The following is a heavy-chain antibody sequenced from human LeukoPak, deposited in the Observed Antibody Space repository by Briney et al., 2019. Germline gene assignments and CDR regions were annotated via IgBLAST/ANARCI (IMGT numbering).Heavy chain of an antibody. Sequence: SETLSLTCAVYGGSFSGYYWSWIRQPPGKGLEWIGEVNHSGSTYYNPSLKSRVTISVDTSKNQFSLKLSSVTAADTAAYYCASSSVDTAMVTSSLFDYWGQGTLVTVSS. D-gene: IGHD5-18*01. V-gene: IGHV4-34*01. CDR2: VNHSGST. J-gene: IGHJ4*02. CDR3: ASSSVDTAMVTSSLFDY. CDR1: GGSFSGYY.